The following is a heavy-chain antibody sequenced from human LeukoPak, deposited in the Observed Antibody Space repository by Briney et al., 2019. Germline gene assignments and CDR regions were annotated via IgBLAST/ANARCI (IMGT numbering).Heavy chain of an antibody. D-gene: IGHD6-19*01. CDR2: IYYSGST. CDR3: ARDFGTTGWHTSDY. V-gene: IGHV4-59*04. Sequence: SETLSLTCTVSGGSISSYSWSWIRQPPGKGLEWIGSIYYSGSTNYNPSLKSRVTMSVDTSKNQYSLHLNSVTPDDTAVYYCARDFGTTGWHTSDYWGQGTLVTVSS. J-gene: IGHJ4*02. CDR1: GGSISSYS.